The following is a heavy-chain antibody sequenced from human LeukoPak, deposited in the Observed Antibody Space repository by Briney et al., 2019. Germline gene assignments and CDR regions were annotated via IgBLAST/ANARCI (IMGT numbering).Heavy chain of an antibody. Sequence: SETLSLTCAVSGYSISSGYYWGWIRQPPGKGLEWIGSIYHSGSTYYNPSLKSRVTISVDTSKNQFSLKLSSVTAADTAVYYCAPFDGGYWGQGTLVTVSS. CDR3: APFDGGY. CDR2: IYHSGST. CDR1: GYSISSGYY. J-gene: IGHJ4*02. D-gene: IGHD2-15*01. V-gene: IGHV4-38-2*01.